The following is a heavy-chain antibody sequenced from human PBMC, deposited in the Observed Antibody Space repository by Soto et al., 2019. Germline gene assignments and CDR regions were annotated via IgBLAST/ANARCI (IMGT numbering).Heavy chain of an antibody. Sequence: QVQLVESGGGVVQPGRSLRLSCAASGFTFSSYGMHWVRQAPGKGLEWVAVIWYDGSNKYYADSVKGRFTISRDNSKNTLYLQMTRLRAEDKAVYYCARDSGGDFWSGYYGWRPYYYYGMDVWGQGTTVTVSS. D-gene: IGHD3-3*01. CDR2: IWYDGSNK. J-gene: IGHJ6*02. CDR1: GFTFSSYG. CDR3: ARDSGGDFWSGYYGWRPYYYYGMDV. V-gene: IGHV3-33*01.